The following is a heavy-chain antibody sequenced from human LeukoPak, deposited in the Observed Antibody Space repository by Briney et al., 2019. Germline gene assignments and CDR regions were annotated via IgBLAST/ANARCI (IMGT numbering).Heavy chain of an antibody. CDR3: ARGDYGGRFDY. CDR2: IYYSGST. CDR1: GGSISSYY. D-gene: IGHD4-23*01. Sequence: SETLSLTCTVSGGSISSYYWSWIRQPPGKGLEWIGYIYYSGSTNYNPSLKSRVTISVDTSKNQFSLKLSSVTAADTAVYYCARGDYGGRFDYWGQGTLVTVSS. J-gene: IGHJ4*02. V-gene: IGHV4-59*01.